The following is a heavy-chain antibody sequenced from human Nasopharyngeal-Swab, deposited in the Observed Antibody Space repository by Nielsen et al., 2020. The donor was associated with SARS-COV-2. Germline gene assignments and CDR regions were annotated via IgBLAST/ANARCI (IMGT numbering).Heavy chain of an antibody. V-gene: IGHV3-11*06. CDR2: ISGGSAYT. CDR3: ATTVAKAFHI. D-gene: IGHD4-17*01. Sequence: WIRQPPGKGLEWLSYISGGSAYTKYDDSVKGRFTISRDNAKNTLFLRMNSLRVEDTAVYFCATTVAKAFHIWGQGTMVTVSS. J-gene: IGHJ3*02.